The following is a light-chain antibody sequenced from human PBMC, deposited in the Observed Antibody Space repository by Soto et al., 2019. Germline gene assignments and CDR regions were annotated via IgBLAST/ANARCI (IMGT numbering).Light chain of an antibody. CDR3: SSYTSASTLLYL. J-gene: IGLJ1*01. CDR1: SSDVGGYNY. V-gene: IGLV2-14*01. Sequence: QSALTQPASVSGSPGQSITISCTGTSSDVGGYNYVSWYQQHPGIAPKLLIYGDTNRPSGVSTRFSGSKSGNTASLTISGLQAEDEADYHCSSYTSASTLLYLFGTGTKVTVL. CDR2: GDT.